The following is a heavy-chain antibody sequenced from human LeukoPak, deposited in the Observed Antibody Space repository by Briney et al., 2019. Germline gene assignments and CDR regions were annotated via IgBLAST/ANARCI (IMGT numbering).Heavy chain of an antibody. CDR3: ARGGRCSSTSCSAGDP. D-gene: IGHD2-2*01. Sequence: GGSLRLSCAASGFTFSSYGMHWVRQAPGKGLEWVAVISYDGSNKYYADSVKGRFTISRDNSKNTLYLQMNSLRAEDTAVYYCARGGRCSSTSCSAGDPWGQGTLVTVSS. J-gene: IGHJ5*02. CDR2: ISYDGSNK. CDR1: GFTFSSYG. V-gene: IGHV3-30*03.